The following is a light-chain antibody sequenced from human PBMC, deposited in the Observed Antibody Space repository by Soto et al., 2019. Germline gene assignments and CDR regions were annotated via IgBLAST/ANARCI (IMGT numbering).Light chain of an antibody. J-gene: IGKJ1*01. CDR2: DAS. CDR1: QTIRSL. CDR3: QHYNSYSEA. Sequence: DIQMTQSPSTLSASVGYRFTITCRASQTIRSLLAWYQQKPGKAPKALIYDASRLGSGVPSRFSGSGSGTEFTLTISSLQPDDFATYYCQHYNSYSEAFGQGTTGDIK. V-gene: IGKV1-5*01.